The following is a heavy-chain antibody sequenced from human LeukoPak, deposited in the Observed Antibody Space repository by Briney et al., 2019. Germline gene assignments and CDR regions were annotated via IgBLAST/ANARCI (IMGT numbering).Heavy chain of an antibody. D-gene: IGHD5-12*01. CDR1: GGSFSGYY. CDR3: ARLGSGYDYYFDY. J-gene: IGHJ4*02. V-gene: IGHV4-34*01. CDR2: INHSGST. Sequence: SETLSLTCAVYGGSFSGYYWSWIRQPPGKGLEWIGEINHSGSTNYNPSLKSRVTISVDTSKNQFSLKLSSVTAADTAVYYCARLGSGYDYYFDYWGQGTLVTVSS.